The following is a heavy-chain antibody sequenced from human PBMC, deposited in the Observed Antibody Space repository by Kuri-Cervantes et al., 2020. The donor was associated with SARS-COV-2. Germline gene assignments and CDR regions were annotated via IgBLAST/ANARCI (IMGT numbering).Heavy chain of an antibody. V-gene: IGHV4-39*07. J-gene: IGHJ6*02. CDR3: ASPNVYCYYGMDV. CDR1: DGSISSSSYY. Sequence: GSLRLSCTVSDGSISSSSYYWGWIRQPPGKGLEWIGSVYYSGSTYYNPSLKSRVTISVDTSKNQFSLKLSSVTAADTAVYYCASPNVYCYYGMDVWGQGTTVTVSS. CDR2: VYYSGST.